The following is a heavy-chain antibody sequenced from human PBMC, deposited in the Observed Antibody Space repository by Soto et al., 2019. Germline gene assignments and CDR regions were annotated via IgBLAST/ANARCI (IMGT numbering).Heavy chain of an antibody. Sequence: PSETLSLTCAVYGGSFSGYYWSWIRQPPGKGLEWIGEINHSGSTNYNPSLKSRVTISVDTSKNQFSLKLSSVTAADTAVYYCARGHFGYSYGLKHFDYWGQGTLVTVPS. CDR1: GGSFSGYY. CDR3: ARGHFGYSYGLKHFDY. D-gene: IGHD5-18*01. CDR2: INHSGST. V-gene: IGHV4-34*01. J-gene: IGHJ4*02.